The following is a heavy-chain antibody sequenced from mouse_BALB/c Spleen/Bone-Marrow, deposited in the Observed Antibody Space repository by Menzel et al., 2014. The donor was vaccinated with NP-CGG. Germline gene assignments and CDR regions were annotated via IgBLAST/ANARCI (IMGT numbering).Heavy chain of an antibody. J-gene: IGHJ2*01. V-gene: IGHV5-9*03. D-gene: IGHD2-14*01. Sequence: EVQRVESGGGLVTPGGSLKLSCAASGFTFDSYNTSWVRQTPEKRLEWVTTISSGGGNTYYPDSVKGRFTISRDNAKNNLYLQMSSLRSEDTALYYCVRREYDDYFDYWGQGTTLTVSS. CDR2: ISSGGGNT. CDR3: VRREYDDYFDY. CDR1: GFTFDSYN.